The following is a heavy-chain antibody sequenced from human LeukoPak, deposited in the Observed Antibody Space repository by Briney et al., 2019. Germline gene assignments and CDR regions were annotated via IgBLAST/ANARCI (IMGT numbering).Heavy chain of an antibody. CDR2: IYYSGST. CDR3: ARHTPHDYGDPRDFDY. V-gene: IGHV4-39*01. D-gene: IGHD4-17*01. Sequence: SETLSLTCTVSGGSISSSSYYWGWIRQPPGKGLEWIGSIYYSGSTYYNPSLKSRVTISVDTSKNQFSLKLSSVTAADTAVYYCARHTPHDYGDPRDFDYWGQGTLATVSS. CDR1: GGSISSSSYY. J-gene: IGHJ4*02.